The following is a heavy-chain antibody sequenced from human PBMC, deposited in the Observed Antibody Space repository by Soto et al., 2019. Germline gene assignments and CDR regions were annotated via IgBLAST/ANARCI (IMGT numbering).Heavy chain of an antibody. CDR1: GFTFSSYA. D-gene: IGHD3-22*01. J-gene: IGHJ4*02. CDR2: ISGSGGST. V-gene: IGHV3-23*01. Sequence: GGSLRLSCAASGFTFSSYAMSWVRQAPGEGLEWVSAISGSGGSTYYADSVKGRFTISRDNSKNTLYLQMNSLRAEDTAVYYCAKDSPRSGYDSSGYYSPYFDYWGQGTLVTVSS. CDR3: AKDSPRSGYDSSGYYSPYFDY.